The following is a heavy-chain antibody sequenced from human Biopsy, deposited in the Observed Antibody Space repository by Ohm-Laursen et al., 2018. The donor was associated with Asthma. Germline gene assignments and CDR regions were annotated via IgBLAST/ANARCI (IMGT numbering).Heavy chain of an antibody. J-gene: IGHJ4*02. CDR1: GFTFSSYW. V-gene: IGHV3-7*05. CDR3: ARDSPSHSALLDS. D-gene: IGHD2/OR15-2a*01. Sequence: GSLRLSCADFGFTFSSYWMSWVRQAPRKGMEWVANIKQDGSEKYYVDSVKGRFTISRDNAKNSLYLQMNRLRAEDTAVYYFARDSPSHSALLDSWGQGTLVTVSS. CDR2: IKQDGSEK.